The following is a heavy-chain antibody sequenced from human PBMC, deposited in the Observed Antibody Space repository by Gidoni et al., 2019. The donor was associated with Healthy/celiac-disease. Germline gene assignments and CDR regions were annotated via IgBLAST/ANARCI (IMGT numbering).Heavy chain of an antibody. Sequence: EVQLLESGGGLVQPGGSLRLSCAASGFTFTRYAISWVRQAPGKGLEWVSAISGSGGSTYYADSVKGRFTISRDNSKNTLYLQMNSLRAEDTAVYYCAKARGRSGSYQYFDYWGQGTLVTVSS. V-gene: IGHV3-23*01. CDR2: ISGSGGST. J-gene: IGHJ4*02. CDR3: AKARGRSGSYQYFDY. D-gene: IGHD1-26*01. CDR1: GFTFTRYA.